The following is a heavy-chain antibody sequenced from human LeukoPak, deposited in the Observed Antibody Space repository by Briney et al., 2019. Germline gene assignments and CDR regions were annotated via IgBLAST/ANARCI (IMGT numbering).Heavy chain of an antibody. D-gene: IGHD6-13*01. V-gene: IGHV3-20*04. Sequence: GGSLRLSCAASGFTFKDYGMNWVRQAPGKGLEWVSGIRNGASTGYADSVKGRFTISRDNAKNSLYLQMNSLRAEDTAFYYCARDLGSSWISGYGLDVWSQGTTVTVSS. CDR2: IRNGAST. CDR3: ARDLGSSWISGYGLDV. CDR1: GFTFKDYG. J-gene: IGHJ6*02.